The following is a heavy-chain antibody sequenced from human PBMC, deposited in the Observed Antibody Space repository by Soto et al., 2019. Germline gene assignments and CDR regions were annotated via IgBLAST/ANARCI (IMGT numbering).Heavy chain of an antibody. V-gene: IGHV1-69*01. Sequence: QVQLVQSGAEVKKPGSSVKVSCKASGGTFSSYAISWVRQAPGQGLEWMGGIIPIFGTANYAQKFQGRVKRTADESTSTADTELSSLRSKDTAVYYCAREGYSSSSGGVVYWGQGTLVTVSS. J-gene: IGHJ4*02. CDR3: AREGYSSSSGGVVY. CDR1: GGTFSSYA. CDR2: IIPIFGTA. D-gene: IGHD6-6*01.